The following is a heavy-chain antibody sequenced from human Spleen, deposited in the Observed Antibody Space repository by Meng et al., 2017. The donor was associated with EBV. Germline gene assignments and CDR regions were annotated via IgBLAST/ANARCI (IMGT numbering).Heavy chain of an antibody. V-gene: IGHV1-69*06. CDR1: GGSFSGDC. CDR2: LIPMLGAT. Sequence: VRLVSTGAEVQRPGLQGEGCCKKSGGSFSGDCISWVRQAPGKVIEEVGGLIPMLGATKYAQKFQDRVTISADKSMSIHYMELSSLRSDDTAVYYCASESGRGYTPDYWGRGTLVTVSS. CDR3: ASESGRGYTPDY. D-gene: IGHD3-10*01. J-gene: IGHJ4*02.